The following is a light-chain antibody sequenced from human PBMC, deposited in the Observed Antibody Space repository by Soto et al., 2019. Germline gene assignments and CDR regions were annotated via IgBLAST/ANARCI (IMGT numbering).Light chain of an antibody. Sequence: QSALTQPASVSGSPGQSITISCTGTSSDVGGYNYVSWYQQHPGKAPKLMIYDVSNRPSGVSNRFSGSKSGNTASLTISGFQAEDEADYCCSSYTSSSTVVFGGGTKLTVL. J-gene: IGLJ2*01. CDR2: DVS. CDR3: SSYTSSSTVV. V-gene: IGLV2-14*01. CDR1: SSDVGGYNY.